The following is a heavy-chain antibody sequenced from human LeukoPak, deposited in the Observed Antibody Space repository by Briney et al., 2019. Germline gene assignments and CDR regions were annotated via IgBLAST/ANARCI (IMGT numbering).Heavy chain of an antibody. J-gene: IGHJ5*02. CDR2: IYFGGSGGT. CDR1: GGSFSSTNYF. Sequence: PSETLSLTCTVSGGSFSSTNYFWGWIRQPPGTVLEWIGTIYFGGSGGTYYNPSLRSRVTISVDTSKNQFSLKLSSVTAADTAIYYCARGGYYGSGNDFRFDPWGQGTLVTVSS. V-gene: IGHV4-39*07. CDR3: ARGGYYGSGNDFRFDP. D-gene: IGHD3-10*01.